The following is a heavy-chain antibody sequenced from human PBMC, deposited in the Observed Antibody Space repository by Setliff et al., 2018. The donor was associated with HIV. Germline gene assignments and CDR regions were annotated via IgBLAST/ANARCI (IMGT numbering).Heavy chain of an antibody. CDR3: ARDPYYYDSSGYNFDY. V-gene: IGHV1-2*02. CDR2: IYPNSGGT. D-gene: IGHD3-22*01. J-gene: IGHJ4*02. Sequence: WASVKVSCKASGYTFTAYYMHWVRQAPGQGLEWMGWIYPNSGGTKYAQKFQGRVTMTRDTSISTAYMELSSLRSDDTAVYYCARDPYYYDSSGYNFDYWGQGTLVTVSS. CDR1: GYTFTAYY.